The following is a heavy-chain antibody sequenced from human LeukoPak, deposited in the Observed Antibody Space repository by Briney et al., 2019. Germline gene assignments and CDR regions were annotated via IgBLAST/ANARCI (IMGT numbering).Heavy chain of an antibody. CDR3: ARDGRWINYYDGSSPV. CDR2: IGYNGRSI. D-gene: IGHD3-22*01. V-gene: IGHV3-48*03. Sequence: PGGSLRLSCAASGFIFSTYEMNWVRQAPGKGLEWLSYIGYNGRSIYYADSVKGRFTISRDNAYNSLYLQMDSLRVEDTAVYYCARDGRWINYYDGSSPVWGRGTLVTVSS. J-gene: IGHJ4*02. CDR1: GFIFSTYE.